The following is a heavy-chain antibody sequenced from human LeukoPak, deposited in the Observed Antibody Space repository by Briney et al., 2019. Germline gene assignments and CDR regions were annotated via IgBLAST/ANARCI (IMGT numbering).Heavy chain of an antibody. CDR3: ARVPIHGAYYYYYMDV. CDR1: GGTFSSYA. CDR2: IIPIFGTA. V-gene: IGHV1-69*13. D-gene: IGHD3-16*01. Sequence: SVKVSCKASGGTFSSYAISWVRQAPGQGLEWMGGIIPIFGTANYAQKFQGRVTIIADESTSTAYMELSSPRSEDTAVYYCARVPIHGAYYYYYMDVWGKGTTVTVSS. J-gene: IGHJ6*03.